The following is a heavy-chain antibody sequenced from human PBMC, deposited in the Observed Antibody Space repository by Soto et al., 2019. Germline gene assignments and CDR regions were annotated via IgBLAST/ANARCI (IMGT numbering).Heavy chain of an antibody. D-gene: IGHD2-21*02. CDR1: GYTFTGYY. J-gene: IGHJ5*02. Sequence: QVQLVQSGAEVKKPGASVKVSCKASGYTFTGYYMHWVRQAPGQGLEWMGWINPNSGGTNYAQKFQGRVTMTRDTSISTAYMELSRLRSDDTVVYYCARGDCGGDCYSVARGWFDPWGQGTLVTVSS. V-gene: IGHV1-2*02. CDR2: INPNSGGT. CDR3: ARGDCGGDCYSVARGWFDP.